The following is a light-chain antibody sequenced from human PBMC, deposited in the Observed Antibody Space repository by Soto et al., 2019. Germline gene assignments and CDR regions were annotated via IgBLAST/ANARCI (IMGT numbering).Light chain of an antibody. CDR2: EVS. Sequence: QSVLTQPPSASGTPGQSVTIPCTGTSSDVGDYNYVSWYQQHPGKAPELMIYEVSRRPSGVPDRFPGSKSGNTASLTVSGLQAEDEADYYCSSNAGSNNLVFGGGTKLTVL. CDR1: SSDVGDYNY. CDR3: SSNAGSNNLV. J-gene: IGLJ2*01. V-gene: IGLV2-8*01.